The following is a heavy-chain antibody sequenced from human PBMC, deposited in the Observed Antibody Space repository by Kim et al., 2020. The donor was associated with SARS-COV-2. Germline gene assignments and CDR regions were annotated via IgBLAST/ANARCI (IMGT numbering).Heavy chain of an antibody. J-gene: IGHJ4*01. CDR1: GFTLSTYS. V-gene: IGHV3-48*04. D-gene: IGHD3-22*01. CDR3: ARAGTSYSSGYLTDFDC. Sequence: GGSLRLSCAASGFTLSTYSMPWVRQAPGKGLEWVSYISCNGGNIHYADSVKGRFTISRENSKNSLFLQMTNLRADDTAVYYCARAGTSYSSGYLTDFDC. CDR2: ISCNGGNI.